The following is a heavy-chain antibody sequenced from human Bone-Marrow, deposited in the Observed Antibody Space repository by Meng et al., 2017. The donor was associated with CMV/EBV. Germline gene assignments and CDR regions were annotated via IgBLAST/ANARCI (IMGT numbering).Heavy chain of an antibody. V-gene: IGHV3-21*01. CDR2: ISSSSSYI. CDR1: GFTFSNYA. D-gene: IGHD1-7*01. CDR3: AREGNYLGFDY. J-gene: IGHJ4*02. Sequence: GESLKISCAASGFTFSNYAMYWVRQAPGKGLEWVSSISSSSSYIYYADSVKGRFTISRDNAKNTLYLQMNSLRAEDTAVYYCAREGNYLGFDYWGQGTLVTVSS.